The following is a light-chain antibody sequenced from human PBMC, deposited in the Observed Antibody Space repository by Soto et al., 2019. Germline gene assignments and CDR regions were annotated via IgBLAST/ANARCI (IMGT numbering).Light chain of an antibody. CDR3: CSYAGSSLV. Sequence: QSALTQPRSVSGSPGQSVTISCTGASGDIGGYNYVSWYQHHPRKAPKLIIFDVNKRPSGVPDRFSGSKSGNTASLTISGLQPEDEAHYYCCSYAGSSLVFGGGTKLTVL. CDR2: DVN. CDR1: SGDIGGYNY. V-gene: IGLV2-11*01. J-gene: IGLJ2*01.